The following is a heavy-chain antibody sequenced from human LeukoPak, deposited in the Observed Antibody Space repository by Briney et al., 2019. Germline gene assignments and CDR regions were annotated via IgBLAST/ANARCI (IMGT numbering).Heavy chain of an antibody. D-gene: IGHD5-18*01. V-gene: IGHV4-61*02. CDR3: AREGYGYEDY. Sequence: SATLSLTRTVSGGSISSGSYYWSWIRQPAGKGLEWIGRIYTSGSTNYNPSLKSRVTISVDTSKNQFSLKLSSVTAADTAVYYCAREGYGYEDYWGQGTLVTVSS. CDR1: GGSISSGSYY. J-gene: IGHJ4*02. CDR2: IYTSGST.